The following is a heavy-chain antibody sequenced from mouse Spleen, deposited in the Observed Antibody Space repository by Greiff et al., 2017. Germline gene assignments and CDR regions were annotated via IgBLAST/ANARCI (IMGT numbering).Heavy chain of an antibody. D-gene: IGHD3-1*01. Sequence: VKLMESGAELVKPGASVKISCKASGYAFSSYWMNWVKQRPGKGLEWIGQIYPGDGDTNYNGKFKGKATLTADKSSSTAYMQLSSLTSEDSAVYFCARSGKCAMDYWGQGTSVTVSS. CDR1: GYAFSSYW. CDR3: ARSGKCAMDY. CDR2: IYPGDGDT. V-gene: IGHV1-80*01. J-gene: IGHJ4*01.